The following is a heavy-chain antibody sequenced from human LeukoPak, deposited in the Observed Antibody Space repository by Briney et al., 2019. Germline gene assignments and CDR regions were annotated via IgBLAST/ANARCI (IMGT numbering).Heavy chain of an antibody. CDR1: GFTVIGNY. V-gene: IGHV3-53*01. D-gene: IGHD3-9*01. CDR2: IHRDGST. Sequence: PGGSLRLSCAASGFTVIGNYMNWVRQAPGKGLEWVSIIHRDGSTYYSDSAKGRFTISRDYSKNTLFLHMSSLRADDTAVYYCARDPRASTVTGYLWAFDIWGQGTMVSVSS. J-gene: IGHJ3*02. CDR3: ARDPRASTVTGYLWAFDI.